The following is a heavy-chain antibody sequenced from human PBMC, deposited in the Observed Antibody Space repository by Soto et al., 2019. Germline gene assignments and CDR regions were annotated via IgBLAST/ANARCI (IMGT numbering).Heavy chain of an antibody. CDR3: ARGVGGSSTSDWFDP. CDR1: VYTFNSYG. Sequence: GASVKVSCKASVYTFNSYGISWVRQAPGQGLEWMGWISAYNGNTNYAQKLQGRVTMTTDTSTSTAYMELRSLRSDDTAVYYCARGVGGSSTSDWFDPWGQGTLVTVSS. J-gene: IGHJ5*02. D-gene: IGHD2-2*01. V-gene: IGHV1-18*01. CDR2: ISAYNGNT.